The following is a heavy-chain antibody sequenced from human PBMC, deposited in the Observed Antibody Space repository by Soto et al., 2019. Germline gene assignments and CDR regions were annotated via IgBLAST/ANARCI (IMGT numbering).Heavy chain of an antibody. Sequence: QPGGSLRLSCAASGFTFSSYAMNWVRQAPGKGLEWVAVISYDGSNKYYADSVKGRFTISRDNSKNTLYLQMNSLRAEDTAVYYCARERLPSGYRLLGYWGQGTLFTVSS. D-gene: IGHD5-12*01. V-gene: IGHV3-30-3*01. J-gene: IGHJ4*02. CDR2: ISYDGSNK. CDR1: GFTFSSYA. CDR3: ARERLPSGYRLLGY.